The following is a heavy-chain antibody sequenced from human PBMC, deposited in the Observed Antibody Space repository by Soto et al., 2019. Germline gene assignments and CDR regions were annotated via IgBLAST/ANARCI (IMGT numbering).Heavy chain of an antibody. CDR1: GFTFGNYW. J-gene: IGHJ4*02. CDR3: ARAEVDY. Sequence: TVGSLRLSCAASGFTFGNYWMHWVRQAPGKGPEWVSRLTSDGRTPYYADSVKGRFTVSRDNAKNTLYLQMNSLRAEDTAVYYCARAEVDYWGPGTLVTVSS. CDR2: LTSDGRTP. V-gene: IGHV3-74*01.